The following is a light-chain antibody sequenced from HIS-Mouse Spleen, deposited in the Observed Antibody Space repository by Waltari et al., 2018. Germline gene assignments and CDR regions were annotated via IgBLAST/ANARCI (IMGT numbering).Light chain of an antibody. J-gene: IGKJ2*01. V-gene: IGKV3-20*01. CDR2: GAS. CDR1: QSVSSSY. Sequence: EIVLTQSPGTLSLSPGERATLSCRASQSVSSSYLAWYQQKPGQAPRLLIYGASSMATGIPDRFSGSGSGTDFTLTISRLEPEDFAVYYCQQYGSSPETFGQGTKLEIK. CDR3: QQYGSSPET.